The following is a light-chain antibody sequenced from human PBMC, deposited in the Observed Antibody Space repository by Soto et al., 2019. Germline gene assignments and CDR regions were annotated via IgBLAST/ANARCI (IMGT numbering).Light chain of an antibody. Sequence: QSVLTQPPSASETPGQRVIISCSGSSSNIGRASVFWFQQLPGTAPKLLIYRNTQRPSGVPDRFSASKSGTSASLAISGLRSEDEADYYCAAWDDSLSGWVFGGGNKVTVL. CDR1: SSNIGRAS. CDR3: AAWDDSLSGWV. V-gene: IGLV1-47*01. J-gene: IGLJ3*02. CDR2: RNT.